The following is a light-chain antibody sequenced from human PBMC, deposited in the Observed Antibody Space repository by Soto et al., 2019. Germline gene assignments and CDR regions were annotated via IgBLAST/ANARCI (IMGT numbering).Light chain of an antibody. CDR3: QQYNNWPWT. J-gene: IGKJ1*01. CDR2: GAS. Sequence: IVLTHSPGTLSLSPCDRATLSCSASQRVSSRYLAWYHQKPGQAPRLLIYGASTRATGIPARFRGSGSGTDFTLTISSLQSDDFAVYFCQQYNNWPWTFGQGTKVDIK. V-gene: IGKV3-15*01. CDR1: QRVSSRY.